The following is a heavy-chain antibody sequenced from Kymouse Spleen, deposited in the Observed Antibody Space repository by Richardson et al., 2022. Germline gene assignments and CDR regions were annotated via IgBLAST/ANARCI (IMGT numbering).Heavy chain of an antibody. D-gene: IGHD6-13*01,IGHD6-25*01. CDR3: AKGYSSPYYYYYGMDV. J-gene: IGHJ6*02. CDR2: ISGSGGST. CDR1: GFTFSSYA. Sequence: EVQLVESGGGLVQPGGSLRLSCAASGFTFSSYAMSWVRQAPGKGLEWVSAISGSGGSTYYADSVKGRFTISRDNSKNTLYLQMNSLRAEDTAVYYCAKGYSSPYYYYYGMDVWGQGTTVTVSS. V-gene: IGHV3-23*04.